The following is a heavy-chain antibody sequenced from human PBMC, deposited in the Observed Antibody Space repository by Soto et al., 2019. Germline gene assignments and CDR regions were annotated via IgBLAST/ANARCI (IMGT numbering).Heavy chain of an antibody. Sequence: QVQLVESGGGVVQPGRSLRLSCAASGFTFRTYGMHWVRQAPGKGLEWLAVISNNGINKYYADSVKGRFTISRDNSRDTLFLQMNSLRGVDTAIYYCAKVIRADSTSSNFYYYSGLDVWGQGTTVTVSS. CDR1: GFTFRTYG. CDR3: AKVIRADSTSSNFYYYSGLDV. CDR2: ISNNGINK. V-gene: IGHV3-30*18. J-gene: IGHJ6*02. D-gene: IGHD6-6*01.